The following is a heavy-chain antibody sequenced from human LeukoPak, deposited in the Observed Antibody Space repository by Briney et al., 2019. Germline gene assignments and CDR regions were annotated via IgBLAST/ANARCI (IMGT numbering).Heavy chain of an antibody. Sequence: PSETLSLTCTVSGGSISSSSYYWGWIRQPPGKGLEWIGSIYCSGSTYYNPSLKSRVTISVDTSKNQFSLRLSSVTAADTAVYYCARATRSGGGAYSYGFSDYWGQGTLVTVSS. V-gene: IGHV4-39*07. CDR2: IYCSGST. J-gene: IGHJ4*02. CDR3: ARATRSGGGAYSYGFSDY. D-gene: IGHD5-18*01. CDR1: GGSISSSSYY.